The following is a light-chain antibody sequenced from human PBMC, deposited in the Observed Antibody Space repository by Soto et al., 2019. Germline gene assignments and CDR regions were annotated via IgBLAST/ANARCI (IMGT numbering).Light chain of an antibody. CDR1: SSNIGAGYD. J-gene: IGLJ1*01. V-gene: IGLV1-40*01. Sequence: QSVLTQPPSVSGAPGQRVTISCTGSSSNIGAGYDVHWYQQLPGTAPKLLIYTNSNRPSGVPDRFSGSKSGTSASLAITGLQAEDEADYYFQSYDSSLSGSRVFGTGTKLTVL. CDR3: QSYDSSLSGSRV. CDR2: TNS.